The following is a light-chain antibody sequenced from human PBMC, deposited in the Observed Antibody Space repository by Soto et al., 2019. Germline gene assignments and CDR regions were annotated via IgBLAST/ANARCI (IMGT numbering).Light chain of an antibody. Sequence: DIQMTQSPSTLSASVGDRVTISCRASQTISSRLAWYQQKPGKAPKLLIYKASSLESGVPARFSGSGSGTEFTLTISSLQPDDFATYYCQQYNFYMWTFGQGTKVDIK. V-gene: IGKV1-5*03. CDR2: KAS. CDR1: QTISSR. J-gene: IGKJ1*01. CDR3: QQYNFYMWT.